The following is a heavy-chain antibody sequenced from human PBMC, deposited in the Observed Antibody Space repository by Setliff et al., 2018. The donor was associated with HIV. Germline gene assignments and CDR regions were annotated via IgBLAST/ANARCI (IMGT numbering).Heavy chain of an antibody. CDR3: ARGHPIVPTGLVSFYFDH. CDR2: IDHSGGT. CDR1: GGSLSGYY. D-gene: IGHD2-2*01. V-gene: IGHV4-34*01. J-gene: IGHJ4*02. Sequence: SETLSLTCAVYGGSLSGYYWSWIRQTPGKGLERIGEIDHSGGTKYNPSLKSRVTISLDTSKNQFSLKLSSVTAADTAVYYCARGHPIVPTGLVSFYFDHWGQGTLVTVSS.